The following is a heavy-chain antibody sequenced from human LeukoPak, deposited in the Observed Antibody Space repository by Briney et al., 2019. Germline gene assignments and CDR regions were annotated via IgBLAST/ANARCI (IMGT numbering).Heavy chain of an antibody. D-gene: IGHD1-26*01. V-gene: IGHV3-74*01. J-gene: IGHJ6*03. CDR2: INSDGSST. CDR1: GFTFSSYW. CDR3: ARDPYSGSYGNEYYYYMDV. Sequence: GGSLRLSCAASGFTFSSYWMHWVRQAPGKGLVWVSRINSDGSSTSYADSVKGRFTISRDNARNSLSLQMNSLRAEDTAVYYCARDPYSGSYGNEYYYYMDVWGKGTTVTISS.